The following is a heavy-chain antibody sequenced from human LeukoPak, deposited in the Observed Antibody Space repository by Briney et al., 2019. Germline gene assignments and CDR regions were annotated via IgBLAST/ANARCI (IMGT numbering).Heavy chain of an antibody. D-gene: IGHD3-22*01. CDR2: ISAYNGNT. Sequence: ASVKVSCKASGYTFTSYGISWVRQAPGQGLEWMGWISAYNGNTNYAQKLRGRVTMTTDTSTSTAYMELRSLRSDDTAVYYCARDHYYDSSRNGYDYWGQGTLVTVSS. CDR3: ARDHYYDSSRNGYDY. J-gene: IGHJ4*02. V-gene: IGHV1-18*01. CDR1: GYTFTSYG.